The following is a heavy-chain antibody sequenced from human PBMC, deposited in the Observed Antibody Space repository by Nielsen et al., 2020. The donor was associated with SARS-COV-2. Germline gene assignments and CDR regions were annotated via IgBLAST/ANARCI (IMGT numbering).Heavy chain of an antibody. V-gene: IGHV1-2*02. CDR2: INPNSGGT. Sequence: ASVKVSCKASGYTFTGYYMHWVRQAPGQGLEWMGWINPNSGGTNYAQKLQGRVTMTTDTSTSTAYMELRSLRSDDTAVYYCARRMDYGDCLDYWGQGTLVTVSS. CDR3: ARRMDYGDCLDY. D-gene: IGHD4-17*01. J-gene: IGHJ4*02. CDR1: GYTFTGYY.